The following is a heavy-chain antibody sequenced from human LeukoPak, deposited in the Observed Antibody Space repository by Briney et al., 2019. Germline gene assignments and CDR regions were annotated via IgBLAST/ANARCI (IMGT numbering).Heavy chain of an antibody. V-gene: IGHV1-18*01. J-gene: IGHJ4*02. D-gene: IGHD3-22*01. CDR3: ATANYYDSSGLPLPVGW. Sequence: ASVKVSCKASGYTSTSYGISWVRQAPGQGLEWMGWISAYSGNTNYAQKLQGRVTMTTDTSTSTAYMELRSLRSDDTAVYYCATANYYDSSGLPLPVGWWGQGTLVTVSS. CDR2: ISAYSGNT. CDR1: GYTSTSYG.